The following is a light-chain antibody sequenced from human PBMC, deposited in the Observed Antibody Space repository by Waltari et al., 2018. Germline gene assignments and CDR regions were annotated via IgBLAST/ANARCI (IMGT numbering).Light chain of an antibody. J-gene: IGKJ1*01. V-gene: IGKV3-20*01. CDR2: DAS. CDR3: QQYGNSTVA. CDR1: QRVSSND. Sequence: EILLTQSPGTLSLSPGERATLSCRASQRVSSNDLAWYQQKPGQAPRLFLYDASSRATGIPDRFSGSGSGKDFTLTISRLEPEDFAVYYCQQYGNSTVAFGQGTKVEIK.